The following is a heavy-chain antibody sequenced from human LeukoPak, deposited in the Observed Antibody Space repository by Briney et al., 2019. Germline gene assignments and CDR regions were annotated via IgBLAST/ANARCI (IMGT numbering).Heavy chain of an antibody. CDR2: IKQDGSEK. V-gene: IGHV3-7*01. Sequence: GGSLRLSCAASGFTFSSYWMSWVRQAPGKVLEWVANIKQDGSEKYYVDSVKGRFTISRDNAKNSLYLQMNSLRAEDTAVYYCARGIGSSGWGRQYYYYYYYMDVWGKGTTVTVSS. CDR1: GFTFSSYW. CDR3: ARGIGSSGWGRQYYYYYYYMDV. J-gene: IGHJ6*03. D-gene: IGHD6-19*01.